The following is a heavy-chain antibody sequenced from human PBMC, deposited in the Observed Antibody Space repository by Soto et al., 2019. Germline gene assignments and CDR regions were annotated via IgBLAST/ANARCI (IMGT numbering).Heavy chain of an antibody. V-gene: IGHV4-59*08. CDR3: ARRWGGTFDI. CDR2: IYYSGST. Sequence: PSETLSLTCTVSGGSISSYYWSWIRQPPGKGLEWIGYIYYSGSTNYNPSLKSRVTISVDTSKNQFPLKLSSVTAADTAVYYCARRWGGTFDIWGQGTMVTVSS. J-gene: IGHJ3*02. D-gene: IGHD3-10*01. CDR1: GGSISSYY.